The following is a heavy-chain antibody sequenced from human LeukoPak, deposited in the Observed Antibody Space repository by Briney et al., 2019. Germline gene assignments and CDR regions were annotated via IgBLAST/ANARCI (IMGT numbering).Heavy chain of an antibody. V-gene: IGHV3-30*18. CDR3: AKVPGYSSGWYYFDY. CDR1: GFTFSSYG. Sequence: GGSLRLSCAASGFTFSSYGMHWVRQAPGKGLEWVAVISYDGSNKYYADSVKGRFTISRDNSRNTLYLQMNSLRAEDTAVYYCAKVPGYSSGWYYFDYWGQGTLVTVSS. D-gene: IGHD6-19*01. CDR2: ISYDGSNK. J-gene: IGHJ4*02.